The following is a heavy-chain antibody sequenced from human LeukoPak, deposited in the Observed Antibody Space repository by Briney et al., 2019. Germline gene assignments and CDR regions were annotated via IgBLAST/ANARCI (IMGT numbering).Heavy chain of an antibody. CDR3: ARVDYYDSSGYYYEGRFDY. Sequence: SGPGLVKPSETLSLTCTVSGGSISSYYWSWIRQPAGKGLEWIGRIYTSGSTNYNPSLKSRVTMSVDTSKNQFSLKLSSVTAADTAVYYCARVDYYDSSGYYYEGRFDYWGQGTLVTVSS. J-gene: IGHJ4*02. V-gene: IGHV4-4*07. CDR2: IYTSGST. D-gene: IGHD3-22*01. CDR1: GGSISSYY.